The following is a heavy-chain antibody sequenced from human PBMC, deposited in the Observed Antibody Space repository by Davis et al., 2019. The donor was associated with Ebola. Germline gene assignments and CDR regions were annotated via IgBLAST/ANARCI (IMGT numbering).Heavy chain of an antibody. Sequence: GGSLRLSCAASGFTFSSYSMNWVRQAPGKGLEWVSSISSSSSYIYYADSVKGRFTISRDNAKNSLYLQMNSLRAEDTAVYYCASLYYYGSGSYYLPRGRYFDYWGQGTLVTVSS. CDR2: ISSSSSYI. CDR1: GFTFSSYS. D-gene: IGHD3-10*01. V-gene: IGHV3-21*01. CDR3: ASLYYYGSGSYYLPRGRYFDY. J-gene: IGHJ4*02.